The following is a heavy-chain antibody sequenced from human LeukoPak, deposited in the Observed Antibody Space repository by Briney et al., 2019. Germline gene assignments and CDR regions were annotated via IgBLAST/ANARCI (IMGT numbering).Heavy chain of an antibody. V-gene: IGHV1-69*05. Sequence: GASVKVSCKASGGTFSSYAISWVQQAPGQGLEWMGGIIPIFGTANYAQKFQGRVTITTDESTSTAYMELSSLRSEDTAVYYCARGRPEKGYCSSTSCYPYYYMDVWGKGTTVTVSS. CDR2: IIPIFGTA. J-gene: IGHJ6*03. D-gene: IGHD2-2*01. CDR3: ARGRPEKGYCSSTSCYPYYYMDV. CDR1: GGTFSSYA.